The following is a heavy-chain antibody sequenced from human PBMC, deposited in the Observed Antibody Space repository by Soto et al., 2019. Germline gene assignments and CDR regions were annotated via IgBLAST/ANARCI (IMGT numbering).Heavy chain of an antibody. Sequence: PGESLKISCKGSGYSFAGYWITWVRQKPGKGLEWMGRIDPSDSQTYYSPSFRGHVTISVTKSITTVFLQWSSLKASDTAMYYCARRDRAARMGYYYYYGMDVWGQGTTVTVSS. J-gene: IGHJ6*02. CDR2: IDPSDSQT. V-gene: IGHV5-10-1*01. D-gene: IGHD3-16*01. CDR1: GYSFAGYW. CDR3: ARRDRAARMGYYYYYGMDV.